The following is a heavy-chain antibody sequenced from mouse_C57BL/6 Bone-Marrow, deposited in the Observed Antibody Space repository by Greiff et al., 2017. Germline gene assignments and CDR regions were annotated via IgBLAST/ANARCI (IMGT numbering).Heavy chain of an antibody. V-gene: IGHV14-4*01. D-gene: IGHD2-3*01. CDR2: IDPENGDT. J-gene: IGHJ2*01. CDR1: GFNIKDDY. Sequence: VQLQQSGAELVRPGASVKLSCTASGFNIKDDYMHWVKQRPEQGLEWIGWIDPENGDTEYASKFQGKATITADTSSNTPYLQLSSLASEDTAVYYCTRDDYYGDYWGQGTTLTVSS. CDR3: TRDDYYGDY.